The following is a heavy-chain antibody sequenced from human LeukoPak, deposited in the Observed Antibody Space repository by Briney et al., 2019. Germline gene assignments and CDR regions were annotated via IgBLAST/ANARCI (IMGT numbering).Heavy chain of an antibody. Sequence: GGSLRLSCVASGFTFRTYGMHWVRQAPGKGLEWVAFIRYDGSNKYYADSVKGRFTISRDNSKNTLYLQMNSLRAEDTAVYYCARDAQMVRGVIKAPTLVDYWGQGTLVTVSS. J-gene: IGHJ4*02. CDR1: GFTFRTYG. V-gene: IGHV3-30*02. D-gene: IGHD3-10*01. CDR2: IRYDGSNK. CDR3: ARDAQMVRGVIKAPTLVDY.